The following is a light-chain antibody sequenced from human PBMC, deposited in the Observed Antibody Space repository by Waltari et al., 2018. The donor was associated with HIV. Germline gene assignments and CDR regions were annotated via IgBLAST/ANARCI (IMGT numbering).Light chain of an antibody. CDR2: DVN. V-gene: IGLV2-11*01. J-gene: IGLJ3*02. CDR1: SSDVGDYNY. CDR3: CSYADDYTWV. Sequence: QSALTQPRSVSGSPGQSVTISCTGTSSDVGDYNYVSWYQQNPGKAPKLMIFDVNKRPSGVPDRFSVSKSGTTASLTISALQAEDEAHYYCCSYADDYTWVFGGGTKLTVL.